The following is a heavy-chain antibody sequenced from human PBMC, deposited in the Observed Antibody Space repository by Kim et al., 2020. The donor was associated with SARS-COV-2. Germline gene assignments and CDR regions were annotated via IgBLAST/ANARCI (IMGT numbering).Heavy chain of an antibody. CDR3: AKDSSSGYYYYYGMDV. V-gene: IGHV3-21*01. D-gene: IGHD6-6*01. J-gene: IGHJ6*02. Sequence: ESGKGRFTLSRDNARNLLSLQMSSLRAEDTSVYYCAKDSSSGYYYYYGMDVWGQGTTVTVSS.